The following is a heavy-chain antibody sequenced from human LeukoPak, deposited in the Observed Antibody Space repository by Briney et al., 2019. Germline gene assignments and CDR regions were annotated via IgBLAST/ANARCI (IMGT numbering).Heavy chain of an antibody. J-gene: IGHJ4*02. V-gene: IGHV1-69*05. CDR3: ARDGGRHRDSSGYYYLY. Sequence: SVKVSCKASGGTFSSYAISWVRQAPGQGLEWMGRIIPIFGTANYAQKFQGRVTTTTDESTSTAYMELSSLRSEDTAVYYCARDGGRHRDSSGYYYLYWGQGTLVTVSS. CDR2: IIPIFGTA. D-gene: IGHD3-22*01. CDR1: GGTFSSYA.